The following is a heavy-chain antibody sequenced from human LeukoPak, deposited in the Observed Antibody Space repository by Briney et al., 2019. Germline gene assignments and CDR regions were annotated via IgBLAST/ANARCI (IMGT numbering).Heavy chain of an antibody. V-gene: IGHV4-39*07. CDR2: INYSGST. CDR1: GASISGSRFF. CDR3: ARTGGGATHIDY. Sequence: SETLSFTCTVSGASISGSRFFWGWIRQPPGKGLEWIGSINYSGSTYYGPSLRSRVTISVDTSKNQFSLKVNSVTAADMAVYYCARTGGGATHIDYWGQGSLVTVSS. D-gene: IGHD3-16*01. J-gene: IGHJ4*02.